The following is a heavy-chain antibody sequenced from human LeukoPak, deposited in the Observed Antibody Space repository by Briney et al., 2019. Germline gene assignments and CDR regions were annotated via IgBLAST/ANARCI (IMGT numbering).Heavy chain of an antibody. V-gene: IGHV3-9*01. CDR2: ICRNSGCL. CDR1: GFTFDNYP. Sequence: GGSLRLSCAASGFTFDNYPMHWVRQAPGKGPEWVSGICRNSGCLGYADSVKGRFTISRDDAKNSLYLQINSLRAEDTALYYCAKEGPSSSGYQPLDYWGQGTLVTVSS. J-gene: IGHJ4*02. CDR3: AKEGPSSSGYQPLDY. D-gene: IGHD3-22*01.